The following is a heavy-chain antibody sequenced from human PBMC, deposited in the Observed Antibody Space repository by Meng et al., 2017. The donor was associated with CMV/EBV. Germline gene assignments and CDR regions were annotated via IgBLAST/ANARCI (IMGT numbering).Heavy chain of an antibody. CDR3: ARESSGWSTGVDY. Sequence: VSGGSVSSGSYYWTWIRQPPGKGLEWIGYISYSGNTNYNPSLKSRVTISVDTSRNQFSLKLTSVSAADTAMYYCARESSGWSTGVDYWGQGSLVTVSS. D-gene: IGHD6-19*01. J-gene: IGHJ4*02. CDR1: GGSVSSGSYY. CDR2: ISYSGNT. V-gene: IGHV4-61*01.